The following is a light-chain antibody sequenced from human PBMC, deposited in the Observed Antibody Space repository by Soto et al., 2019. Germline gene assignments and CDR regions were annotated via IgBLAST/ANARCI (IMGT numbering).Light chain of an antibody. J-gene: IGKJ1*01. V-gene: IGKV3-20*01. Sequence: VLTQSPGTLSLSPGERATLSCRASQSVSSSYLAWYQQKPGQAPRLLIYGASSRATGIPDRFSGSGSGTDFTLTISRLEPEDFAVYYCQQYGRSPPWTFGQGTKVDIK. CDR3: QQYGRSPPWT. CDR2: GAS. CDR1: QSVSSSY.